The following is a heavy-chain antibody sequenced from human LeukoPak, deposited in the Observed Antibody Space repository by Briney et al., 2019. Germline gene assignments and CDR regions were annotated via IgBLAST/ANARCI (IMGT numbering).Heavy chain of an antibody. J-gene: IGHJ4*02. CDR1: GFTFSSYA. V-gene: IGHV3-21*01. CDR3: ARGAARPGSGFDY. D-gene: IGHD6-6*01. Sequence: GGSLRLSCAASGFTFSSYAMSWVRQAPGKGLEWVSSISSSSSYIYYADSVKGRFTISRDNAKNSLYLQMNSLRAEDTAVYYCARGAARPGSGFDYWGQGTLVTVSS. CDR2: ISSSSSYI.